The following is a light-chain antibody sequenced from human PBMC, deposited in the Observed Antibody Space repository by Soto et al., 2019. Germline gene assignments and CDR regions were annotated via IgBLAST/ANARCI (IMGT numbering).Light chain of an antibody. CDR3: QQPDNTPRT. V-gene: IGKV1-39*01. J-gene: IGKJ1*01. CDR1: QSITTY. CDR2: AAS. Sequence: DIQMTQSPSSLSASVGDRVTITCRASQSITTYLNWYQQKPGKAPKLLIYAASSLQSGVPSRFSGSGSGTDFTLTISSLQPEDFATYYCQQPDNTPRTFGQGTKVEIK.